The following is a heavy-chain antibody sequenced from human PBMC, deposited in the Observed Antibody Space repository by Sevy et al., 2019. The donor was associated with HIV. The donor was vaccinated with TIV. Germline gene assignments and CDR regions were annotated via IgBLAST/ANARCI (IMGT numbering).Heavy chain of an antibody. CDR2: INSDGSST. V-gene: IGHV3-74*01. CDR3: AREPQYYYGSGTYYYYYYGMDV. CDR1: GFTFSSYW. Sequence: GGSLRLSCAASGFTFSSYWMHWVRQAPGKGLVWVSRINSDGSSTSYADSVKGRFTISRDNAKNTLYLQMNSLRAEDMAVYYCAREPQYYYGSGTYYYYYYGMDVWGQGTTVTVSS. J-gene: IGHJ6*02. D-gene: IGHD3-10*01.